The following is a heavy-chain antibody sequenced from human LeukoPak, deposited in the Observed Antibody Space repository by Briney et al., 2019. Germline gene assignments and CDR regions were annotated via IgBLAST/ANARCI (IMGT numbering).Heavy chain of an antibody. J-gene: IGHJ4*02. CDR3: AKDNRRHYTSGPNPDSLH. D-gene: IGHD6-19*01. Sequence: GGSLRLSCAASGFAFSNYWMHWVRQVPGKGLVWVSRITRDGSGANYADSVKGRFTISRDNAKNSLYLQMNSLRVEDTAFYYCAKDNRRHYTSGPNPDSLHWGQGALVTVSS. CDR2: ITRDGSGA. CDR1: GFAFSNYW. V-gene: IGHV3-74*01.